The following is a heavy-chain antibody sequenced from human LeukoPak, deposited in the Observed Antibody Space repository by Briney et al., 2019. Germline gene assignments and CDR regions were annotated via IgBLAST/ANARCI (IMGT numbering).Heavy chain of an antibody. CDR2: INRDGSEK. CDR3: ARDGAGDSYFDY. J-gene: IGHJ4*02. CDR1: GFTLSNYW. V-gene: IGHV3-7*01. D-gene: IGHD4/OR15-4a*01. Sequence: GGSLRLSCAASGFTLSNYWMMWVRQAPGKGLEWVANINRDGSEKHYVDSVKGRFTISRDNAKNSLYLQMNSLRAEDTAVCYCARDGAGDSYFDYWGQGTLVTVSS.